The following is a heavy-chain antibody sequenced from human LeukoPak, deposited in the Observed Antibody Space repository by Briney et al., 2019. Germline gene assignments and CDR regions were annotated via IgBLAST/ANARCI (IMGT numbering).Heavy chain of an antibody. CDR3: ARGGPYYYDSSGYYIGY. D-gene: IGHD3-22*01. J-gene: IGHJ4*02. V-gene: IGHV1-2*06. Sequence: GASVKVSCKASGYTFTGYYMHWVRQAPGQGLEWMGRIDPNNGGTNYAQKFQARVTMTRDTSISTAYMELSGLRSDDTAVYYCARGGPYYYDSSGYYIGYWGQGTLVTVSS. CDR2: IDPNNGGT. CDR1: GYTFTGYY.